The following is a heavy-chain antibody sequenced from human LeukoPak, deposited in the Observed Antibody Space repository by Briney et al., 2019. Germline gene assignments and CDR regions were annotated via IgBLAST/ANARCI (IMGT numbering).Heavy chain of an antibody. V-gene: IGHV1-69*05. Sequence: GASVKVSCKASTFSSYAISWVRQAPGQGLEWMGGIIPIFGTANYAQKFQGRDTITTDESTSTAYMELSSLRSEDTAVYYCARPDNAGSSWYMAYWGQGTLVTVSS. CDR3: ARPDNAGSSWYMAY. D-gene: IGHD6-13*01. CDR1: TFSSYA. J-gene: IGHJ4*02. CDR2: IIPIFGTA.